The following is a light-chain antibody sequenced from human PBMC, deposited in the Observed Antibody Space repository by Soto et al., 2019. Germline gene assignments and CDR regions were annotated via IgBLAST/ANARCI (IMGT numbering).Light chain of an antibody. CDR1: SSDVGGYNY. V-gene: IGLV2-14*01. CDR2: EVS. Sequence: QSALTQPASVSGSPGQSITISCTGTSSDVGGYNYVSWYQQHPGKAPKLMIYEVSDRPSGVSNRFSGSKSGNTASLTISGLRAEDESDYYCASYTSGSRWVFGGGTKLTVL. CDR3: ASYTSGSRWV. J-gene: IGLJ3*02.